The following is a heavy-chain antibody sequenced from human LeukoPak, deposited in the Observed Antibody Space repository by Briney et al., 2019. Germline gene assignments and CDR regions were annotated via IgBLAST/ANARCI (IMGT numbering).Heavy chain of an antibody. CDR3: AKERRQQLVRFFQR. Sequence: HPGGSLRLSCAASGFTFSSYAMSWVRQAPGKGLEWVSVISGSGDNTYYADSVKGRFTISRDNSKNTLYLQMNSLRAEDTAIYYCAKERRQQLVRFFQRWGQGTLVTVSS. CDR2: ISGSGDNT. J-gene: IGHJ1*01. V-gene: IGHV3-23*01. CDR1: GFTFSSYA. D-gene: IGHD6-13*01.